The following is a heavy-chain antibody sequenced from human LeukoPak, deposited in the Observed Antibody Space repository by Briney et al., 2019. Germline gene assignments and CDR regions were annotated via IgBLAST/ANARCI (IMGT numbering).Heavy chain of an antibody. CDR3: ARQGYADFSSRPFDY. J-gene: IGHJ4*02. D-gene: IGHD4-17*01. CDR1: RGSISSSGYY. V-gene: IGHV4-39*01. CDR2: IYYSGST. Sequence: SETLSLTCTLSRGSISSSGYYWGWIRQPPGKGLEWIGSIYYSGSTYYNPSLKSRVTISVDTSKNQFSLKLSSVTAADTAMYFCARQGYADFSSRPFDYWGQGTLVTVSS.